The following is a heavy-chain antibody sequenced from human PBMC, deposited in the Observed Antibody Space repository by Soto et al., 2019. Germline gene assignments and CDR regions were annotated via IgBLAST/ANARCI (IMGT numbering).Heavy chain of an antibody. D-gene: IGHD6-13*01. CDR2: ISGSGGST. Sequence: GGSLRLSCAASGFTFSSYAMSWVRQAPGKGLEWVSAISGSGGSTYYADSVKGRFTISRDNSKNTLYLQMNSLRAADSAVYYCAKDQQADYYYYMDVWGKGTTVTAP. CDR3: AKDQQADYYYYMDV. CDR1: GFTFSSYA. V-gene: IGHV3-23*01. J-gene: IGHJ6*03.